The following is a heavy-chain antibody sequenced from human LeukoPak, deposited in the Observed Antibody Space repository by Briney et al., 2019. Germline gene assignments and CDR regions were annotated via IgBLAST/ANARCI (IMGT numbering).Heavy chain of an antibody. CDR3: AKYRGFGDSYDS. J-gene: IGHJ4*02. D-gene: IGHD3-10*01. CDR1: GFTLGAM. CDR2: IGDSGGST. V-gene: IGHV3-23*01. Sequence: GGPLRLSCAASGFTLGAMSWLRQAPGKGLEWVSTIGDSGGSTYYADSVKDRFTISRDNSKNTLYLQMNSLRAEDSAVYYCAKYRGFGDSYDSWGQGTLVTVSS.